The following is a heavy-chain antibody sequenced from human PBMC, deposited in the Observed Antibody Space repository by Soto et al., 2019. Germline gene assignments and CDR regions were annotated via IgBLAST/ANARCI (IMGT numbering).Heavy chain of an antibody. Sequence: GSVKVSCKASGYTFTGYYMHWVRQAPGQGLEWMGWINPNSGGTNYAQKFQGWVTMTRDTSISTAYMELSRLRSDDTAVYYCARDRSSSWYDSYYGMDVWGQGTTVTVSS. CDR2: INPNSGGT. CDR3: ARDRSSSWYDSYYGMDV. J-gene: IGHJ6*02. V-gene: IGHV1-2*04. D-gene: IGHD6-13*01. CDR1: GYTFTGYY.